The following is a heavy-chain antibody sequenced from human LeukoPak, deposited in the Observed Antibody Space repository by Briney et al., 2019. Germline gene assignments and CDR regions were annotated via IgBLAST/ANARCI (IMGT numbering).Heavy chain of an antibody. J-gene: IGHJ5*02. CDR1: GFTFSSYW. D-gene: IGHD6-19*01. Sequence: GGSLRLSXEASGFTFSSYWMHWVRQASGKGLVWVSRINSDGSITSYADSVKGRFTISRDNAKNTLYLQMNSLRVEDTAMYYCARDGILVAGTVDWFDPWGQGTLVTVSS. V-gene: IGHV3-74*01. CDR3: ARDGILVAGTVDWFDP. CDR2: INSDGSIT.